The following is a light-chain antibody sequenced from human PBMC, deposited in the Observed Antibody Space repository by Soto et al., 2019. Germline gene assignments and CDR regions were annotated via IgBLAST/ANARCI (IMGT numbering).Light chain of an antibody. J-gene: IGKJ1*01. V-gene: IGKV1-8*01. Sequence: AIRMTQSPSSLSASTGDRVTITRRASQGISSYLAWYQQKPGKAPKLLIYAASTLQSGVPSRFSGSGSGTDFTLTISCLQPEDFATYYCQQYYSYPWTFGQGTKVDIK. CDR2: AAS. CDR1: QGISSY. CDR3: QQYYSYPWT.